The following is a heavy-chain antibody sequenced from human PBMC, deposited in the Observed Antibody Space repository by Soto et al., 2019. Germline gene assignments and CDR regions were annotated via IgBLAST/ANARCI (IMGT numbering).Heavy chain of an antibody. V-gene: IGHV3-9*01. CDR2: ISWNTGTV. J-gene: IGHJ6*03. D-gene: IGHD2-2*01. CDR1: GFSFGDYA. Sequence: EVQLVESGGGLVQPGRSLRLSCAASGFSFGDYAMHWVRQAPGKGLEWVSGISWNTGTVGYGDSVRGRFTISRDNAENSLYLQMNSLRAEDTALYYCAKGFCSSTRCLTYSYMDVWGNGTTVTVSS. CDR3: AKGFCSSTRCLTYSYMDV.